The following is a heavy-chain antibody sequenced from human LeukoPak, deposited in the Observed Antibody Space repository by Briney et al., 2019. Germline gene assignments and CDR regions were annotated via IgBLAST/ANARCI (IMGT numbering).Heavy chain of an antibody. Sequence: ASVKVSCKASGYTFTSYDINWVRQATGQGLEWMGWMNPNSGNTGYAQKFQGRVTVTRNTSISTAYMELSGLRSEDTAVYYCARGFFVGSYWYYFDYWGQGTLVTVPS. J-gene: IGHJ4*02. D-gene: IGHD1-26*01. CDR2: MNPNSGNT. CDR1: GYTFTSYD. V-gene: IGHV1-8*01. CDR3: ARGFFVGSYWYYFDY.